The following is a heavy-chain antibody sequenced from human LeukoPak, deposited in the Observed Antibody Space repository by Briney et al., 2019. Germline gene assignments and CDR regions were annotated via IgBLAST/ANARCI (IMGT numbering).Heavy chain of an antibody. V-gene: IGHV4-39*01. D-gene: IGHD3/OR15-3a*01. J-gene: IGHJ3*02. CDR2: IYYSGST. Sequence: KTSETLSLTCTVSGGSISSGSYYWGWIRQPPGKGLEWLGNIYYSGSTSYNPSLKSRVTISVDTSKNQFSLKLSSVAAADTAVYYCARHRDNSRLWTGAFGSWGQGTMVTVSS. CDR3: ARHRDNSRLWTGAFGS. CDR1: GGSISSGSYY.